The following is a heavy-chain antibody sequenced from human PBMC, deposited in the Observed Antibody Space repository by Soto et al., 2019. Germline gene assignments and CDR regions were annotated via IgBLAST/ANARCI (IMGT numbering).Heavy chain of an antibody. Sequence: PGGSLRLSCAASGFTFSSYGMHWVRQAPGKGLEWVAVIWYDGSNKYYADSVKGRFTISRDNSKNTLYLQMNSLRAEDTAVYYCERGPYYDSSGYYYVGQDFDYWGKGTLVTVSS. V-gene: IGHV3-33*01. CDR1: GFTFSSYG. D-gene: IGHD3-22*01. CDR2: IWYDGSNK. J-gene: IGHJ4*02. CDR3: ERGPYYDSSGYYYVGQDFDY.